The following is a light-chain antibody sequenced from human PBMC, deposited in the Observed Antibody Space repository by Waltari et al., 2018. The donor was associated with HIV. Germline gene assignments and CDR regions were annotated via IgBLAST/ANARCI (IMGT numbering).Light chain of an antibody. CDR1: NMGSKV. V-gene: IGLV3-21*04. Sequence: YVLTQPPSVSVAPGETARISCGADNMGSKVVHWYQQKPGQAPVLVIYDDSDRASGIPDRFSGSNSDNTATLTISRVEDGDEADYYCQVWDNSSDHPGVFGTGTEVTVL. CDR2: DDS. CDR3: QVWDNSSDHPGV. J-gene: IGLJ1*01.